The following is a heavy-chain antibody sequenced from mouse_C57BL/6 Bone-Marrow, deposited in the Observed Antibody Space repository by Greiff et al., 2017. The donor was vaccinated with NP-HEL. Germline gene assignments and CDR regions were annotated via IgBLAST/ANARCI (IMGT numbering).Heavy chain of an antibody. J-gene: IGHJ2*01. CDR1: GFTFSSYT. V-gene: IGHV5-9*01. CDR2: ISGGGGNT. Sequence: EVQRVESGGGLVKPGGSLKLSCAASGFTFSSYTMSWVRQTPEKRLEWVATISGGGGNTYYPDSVKGRFTISRDNAKNTLYLQMSSLRSEDTALYYCARQGTDYDYDEVYWGQGTTLTVAS. D-gene: IGHD2-4*01. CDR3: ARQGTDYDYDEVY.